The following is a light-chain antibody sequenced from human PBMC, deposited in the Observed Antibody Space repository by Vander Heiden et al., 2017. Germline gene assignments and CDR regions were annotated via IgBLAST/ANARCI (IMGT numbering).Light chain of an antibody. CDR2: GAS. V-gene: IGKV3-20*01. Sequence: EIVLTPSPGTLSLSPGERATLSCRASQSVSSSYLAWYQQKPGQAPRLLIYGASSRATGIPDRFSGSGSGTDFTLTISRLEPEDFAVYYCQQYGSSPVAFGQGTKLEIK. CDR1: QSVSSSY. J-gene: IGKJ2*01. CDR3: QQYGSSPVA.